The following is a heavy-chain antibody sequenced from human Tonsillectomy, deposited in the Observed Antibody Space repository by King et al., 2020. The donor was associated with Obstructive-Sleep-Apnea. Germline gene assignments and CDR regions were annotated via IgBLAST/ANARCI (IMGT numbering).Heavy chain of an antibody. CDR1: GGSIDSSNW. D-gene: IGHD1-26*01. CDR2: IYHSGTT. V-gene: IGHV4-4*02. CDR3: AKEVSVLVGATASRDPDYYYYGMDV. Sequence: VQLQESGPGLVKPSGTLSLTCAVSGGSIDSSNWWIWVRQPPGKGLEWIGEIYHSGTTNYNPSLKSRVTISVDKSKNQFSLKLSSVTAADTAVYYCAKEVSVLVGATASRDPDYYYYGMDVWGQGTTVTVSS. J-gene: IGHJ6*02.